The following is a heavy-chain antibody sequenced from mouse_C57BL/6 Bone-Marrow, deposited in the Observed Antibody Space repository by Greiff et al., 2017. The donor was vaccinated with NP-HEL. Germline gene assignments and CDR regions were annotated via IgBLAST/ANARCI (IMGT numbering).Heavy chain of an antibody. D-gene: IGHD1-1*01. V-gene: IGHV14-2*01. J-gene: IGHJ1*03. CDR3: ARNYGSSSLSFDV. CDR2: IEPEDGET. Sequence: VQLQQSGAELVKPGASVTLSCTASGFNIKDYYMHWVKQRTEQGLEWIGRIEPEDGETTYAPNVQGKATITADPSSNAAYLQLSSLTSEDTAVYYCARNYGSSSLSFDVWGTGTTVTVSS. CDR1: GFNIKDYY.